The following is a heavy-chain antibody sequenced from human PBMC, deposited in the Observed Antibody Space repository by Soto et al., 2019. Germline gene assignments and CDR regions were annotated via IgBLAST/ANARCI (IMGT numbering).Heavy chain of an antibody. Sequence: PGGSLRLSCAASGFTVSSDYMSWVRQAPGKALEWVSVINSGGSTYYADSVKGRFTISRDNSKNTLYLQMNSLRAEDTAVYYCARDSSGWNYWYLDLWGRGTLVTVSS. CDR2: INSGGST. D-gene: IGHD6-19*01. J-gene: IGHJ2*01. CDR1: GFTVSSDY. CDR3: ARDSSGWNYWYLDL. V-gene: IGHV3-66*01.